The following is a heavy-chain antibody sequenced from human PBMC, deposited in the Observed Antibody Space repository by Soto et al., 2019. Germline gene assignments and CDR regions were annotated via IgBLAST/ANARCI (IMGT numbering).Heavy chain of an antibody. CDR3: ARGHSTDCSNGVCSFFYNHEMDV. D-gene: IGHD2-8*01. CDR1: GYSFTDYH. Sequence: QVQLVQSGAEGKKPGASVRVSCKASGYSFTDYHIHWVRQAPGQGLEWLGRINPKSGGTSTAQKFQGWVTMTRDRSISTVYMELTRLRSDDTAVYFCARGHSTDCSNGVCSFFYNHEMDVWGQGTTVTVSS. V-gene: IGHV1-2*04. CDR2: INPKSGGT. J-gene: IGHJ6*02.